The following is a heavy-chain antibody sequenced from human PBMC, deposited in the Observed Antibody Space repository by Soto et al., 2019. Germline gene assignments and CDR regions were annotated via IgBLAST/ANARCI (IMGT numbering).Heavy chain of an antibody. D-gene: IGHD3-16*01. V-gene: IGHV3-30*19. CDR1: GFTFRSYV. CDR3: ARWGTTGGLDV. Sequence: QVQLVESGGGVVQPGTSLRVSCVGSGFTFRSYVIYWVRQAPGKGLEWVALTSYDGSDKYYGDSVRGRFTISRDNSRNTVDLQMDSLRLEDTALYYCARWGTTGGLDVWGQGTLVS. CDR2: TSYDGSDK. J-gene: IGHJ1*01.